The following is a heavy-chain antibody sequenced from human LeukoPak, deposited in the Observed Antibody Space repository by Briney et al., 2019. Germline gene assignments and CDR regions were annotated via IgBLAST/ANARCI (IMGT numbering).Heavy chain of an antibody. V-gene: IGHV1-8*01. CDR3: ARGVELEWVFDY. CDR1: GYTFTSYD. J-gene: IGHJ4*02. Sequence: ASVKVSCKASGYTFTSYDINWVRQAAGQGLEWMGWMNPNSGNTGYAQTFQGRVTMTRNTSISTAYMELSSLRSEDTAVYYCARGVELEWVFDYWGQGTLVTVSS. CDR2: MNPNSGNT. D-gene: IGHD3-3*01.